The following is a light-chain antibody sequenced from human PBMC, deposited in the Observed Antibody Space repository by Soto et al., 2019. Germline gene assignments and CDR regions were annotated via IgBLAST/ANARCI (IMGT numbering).Light chain of an antibody. CDR2: TAS. CDR1: QSISSY. V-gene: IGKV1-39*01. Sequence: IPMPQSPSSLSASVGERVPLTCRASQSISSYINWYQQKPGKAPNLLIYTASSLESGVPSRFSGSGSGTALSLIITRLQPGEAATYYCQQTYTSVATFGQGTKVDIK. J-gene: IGKJ1*01. CDR3: QQTYTSVAT.